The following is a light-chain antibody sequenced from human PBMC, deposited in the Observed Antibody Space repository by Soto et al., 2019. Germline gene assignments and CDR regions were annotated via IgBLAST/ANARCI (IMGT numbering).Light chain of an antibody. CDR3: CSYAGSSTYV. J-gene: IGLJ1*01. Sequence: QSALTQPASVSGSPGQSITISCTGTSSDVGSYNLVSWYQQHPGKAPKLMIYEGSKRPSGVSNRFSGSKSGNTASLTISGLQAEDEADYYCCSYAGSSTYVFVPGTKLTVL. V-gene: IGLV2-23*01. CDR2: EGS. CDR1: SSDVGSYNL.